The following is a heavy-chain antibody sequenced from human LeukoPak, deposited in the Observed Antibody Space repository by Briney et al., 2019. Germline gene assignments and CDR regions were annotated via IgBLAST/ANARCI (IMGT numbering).Heavy chain of an antibody. CDR1: GFTFSSYW. V-gene: IGHV3-74*01. CDR3: ARVSSSSWWALDY. CDR2: INTDGSST. Sequence: GGSLRLSRAASGFTFSSYWMHWVRQAPGKGLVWVSRINTDGSSTSYADSVKGRFTISRDNAKNTLYLQMNSLRAEDTAVYYCARVSSSSWWALDYWGQGTLVTVSS. D-gene: IGHD6-13*01. J-gene: IGHJ4*02.